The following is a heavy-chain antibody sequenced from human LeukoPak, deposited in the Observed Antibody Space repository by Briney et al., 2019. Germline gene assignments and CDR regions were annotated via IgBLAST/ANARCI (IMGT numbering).Heavy chain of an antibody. J-gene: IGHJ4*02. CDR2: IIPIFGTA. CDR3: ASYPHSGDYYRLDY. Sequence: SVKVSCKASGGTFSSYAISWVRQAPRQGLEWMGRIIPIFGTANYAQKFQGRVTITTDESTSTAYMELSSLRSEDTAVYYCASYPHSGDYYRLDYWRQGTLVTVSS. D-gene: IGHD4-17*01. V-gene: IGHV1-69*05. CDR1: GGTFSSYA.